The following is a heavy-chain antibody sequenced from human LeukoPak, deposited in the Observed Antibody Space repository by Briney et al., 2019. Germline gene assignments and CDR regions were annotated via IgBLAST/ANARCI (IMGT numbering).Heavy chain of an antibody. D-gene: IGHD3-16*01. CDR2: ISGGGGVT. J-gene: IGHJ4*02. CDR1: GFTFSTYA. Sequence: PGGSLRLSCAVSGFTFSTYAMTWVRQAPGKGLQWASAISGGGGVTYYADSVKGRFIISRDNSKNTLYLQMNNLRAEDTAMYYCAKDRYDYIWGSYNYWGQGTLVTVSS. V-gene: IGHV3-23*01. CDR3: AKDRYDYIWGSYNY.